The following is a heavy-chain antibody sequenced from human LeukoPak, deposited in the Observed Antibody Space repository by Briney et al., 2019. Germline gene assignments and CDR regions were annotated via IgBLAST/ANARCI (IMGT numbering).Heavy chain of an antibody. CDR1: GFTFSSYA. CDR2: ISGSGGST. J-gene: IGHJ1*01. CDR3: AKDKSSGWYGYFQH. Sequence: PGGSLRLSCAASGFTFSSYAMSWVRQAPGKGLEWVSAISGSGGSTYYAGSVKGRFTISRDNSKNTLYLQMNSLRAEDTAVYYCAKDKSSGWYGYFQHWGQGTLVTVSS. V-gene: IGHV3-23*01. D-gene: IGHD6-19*01.